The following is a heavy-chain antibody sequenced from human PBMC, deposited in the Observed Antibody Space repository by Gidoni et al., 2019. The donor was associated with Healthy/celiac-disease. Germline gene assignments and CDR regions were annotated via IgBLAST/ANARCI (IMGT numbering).Heavy chain of an antibody. CDR2: IRSKAYGGTT. CDR3: TTLWSGYTYFDY. V-gene: IGHV3-49*05. J-gene: IGHJ4*02. D-gene: IGHD3-3*01. Sequence: EVQLVASGGGMVKPGRSLRLSCTASGFNFGDYAMSWFRQAPGKGLGWVGFIRSKAYGGTTAYAASVKGRFTISRDDSKSIAYLQMNSLKTEDTAVYYCTTLWSGYTYFDYWGQGTLVTVSA. CDR1: GFNFGDYA.